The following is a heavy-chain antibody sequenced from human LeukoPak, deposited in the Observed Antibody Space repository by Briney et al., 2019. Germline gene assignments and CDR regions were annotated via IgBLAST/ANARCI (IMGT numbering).Heavy chain of an antibody. CDR2: IYHSGST. CDR1: GFTLSSYW. V-gene: IGHV4-38-2*01. D-gene: IGHD3-3*01. CDR3: INYDFWSGYFL. J-gene: IGHJ4*02. Sequence: GSLRLFCAASGFTLSSYWMSWVRQAPGKGLEWIASIYHSGSTYYNPSLKSRVTISVDTSKNQFSLKLSSVTAADTAVYYCINYDFWSGYFLWGQGTLVTVSS.